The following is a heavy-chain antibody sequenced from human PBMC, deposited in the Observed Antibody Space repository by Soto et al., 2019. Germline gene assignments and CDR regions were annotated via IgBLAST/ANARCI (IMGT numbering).Heavy chain of an antibody. CDR2: IYYSGST. CDR3: ARGTAAADATSVDY. V-gene: IGHV4-31*03. D-gene: IGHD6-13*01. Sequence: QVQLQESGPGLVKPSQTLSLTCTVSGGSISSGGYYWSWIRQHPGKGLEWIGYIYYSGSTYYNPSLKSRVTISVDTSKNQFSLKLSSVTAADTAVYYCARGTAAADATSVDYWGQGTLVTVSS. J-gene: IGHJ4*02. CDR1: GGSISSGGYY.